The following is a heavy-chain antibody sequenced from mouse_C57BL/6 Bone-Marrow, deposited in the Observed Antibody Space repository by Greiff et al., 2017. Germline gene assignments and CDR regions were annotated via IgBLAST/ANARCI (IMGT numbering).Heavy chain of an antibody. Sequence: QVQLQQPGAELVKPGASVKLSCKASGCTFTSYWMHWVKQRPGQGLEWIGMIHPNSGSTNYNEKFKSKATLTVDKSSSTAYMQLSSLTSEDSAVYYCAKENLDENAMDYWGQGTSVTVSS. CDR2: IHPNSGST. V-gene: IGHV1-64*01. J-gene: IGHJ4*01. CDR3: AKENLDENAMDY. CDR1: GCTFTSYW.